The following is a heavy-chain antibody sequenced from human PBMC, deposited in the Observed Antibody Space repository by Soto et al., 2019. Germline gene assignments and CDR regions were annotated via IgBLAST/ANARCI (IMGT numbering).Heavy chain of an antibody. V-gene: IGHV2-5*02. D-gene: IGHD3-3*01. CDR3: SHIPYYDFWSGYYDYYYGMDV. Sequence: QITLKESGPTLVKPTQTLTLTCTFSGFSLSTSGVGVGWIRQPPGKALEWLALIYWDDDKRYSPSLKSRLTNTKETSKNQVVLKITNMDPVDTATYYCSHIPYYDFWSGYYDYYYGMDVWGQGTTVTVSS. J-gene: IGHJ6*02. CDR1: GFSLSTSGVG. CDR2: IYWDDDK.